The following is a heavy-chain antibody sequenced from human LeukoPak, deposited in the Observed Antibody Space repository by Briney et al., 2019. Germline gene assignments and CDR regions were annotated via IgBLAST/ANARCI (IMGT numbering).Heavy chain of an antibody. CDR2: IYYSGTT. CDR1: GASISSSSHY. Sequence: SETLSLTCTVSGASISSSSHYWGWIRQPPGKGLEWIGSIYYSGTTYYNPSLKSRVTISVDRSKNQFSLKLSSVTAADTAVYYCARLGGYYDPPGYWGQGTLVTVSS. D-gene: IGHD3-22*01. V-gene: IGHV4-39*07. J-gene: IGHJ4*02. CDR3: ARLGGYYDPPGY.